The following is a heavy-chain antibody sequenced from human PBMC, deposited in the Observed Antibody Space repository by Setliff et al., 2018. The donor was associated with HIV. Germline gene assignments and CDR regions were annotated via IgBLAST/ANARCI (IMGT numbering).Heavy chain of an antibody. Sequence: ASVKVSCKASGYTFSSNYMHWVRQAPGQGLEWMGLINPTGGITFYPQKFQARVTMTRDTSTSTVYLELRSLRSEDTAVYYCHHYCVSDYCHRTLGYWGRGTLVTVSS. CDR3: HHYCVSDYCHRTLGY. D-gene: IGHD2-21*01. CDR1: GYTFSSNY. CDR2: INPTGGIT. J-gene: IGHJ4*02. V-gene: IGHV1-46*01.